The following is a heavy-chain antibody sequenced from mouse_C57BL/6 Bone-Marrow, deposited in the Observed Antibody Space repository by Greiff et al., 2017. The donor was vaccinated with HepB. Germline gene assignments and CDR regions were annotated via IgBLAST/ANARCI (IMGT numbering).Heavy chain of an antibody. V-gene: IGHV1-42*01. D-gene: IGHD1-1*01. Sequence: EVQLQQSGPELVKPGASVKISCKASGYSFTGYYMNWVKQSPEKSLEWIGEINPSTGGTTYNQKFKAKATLTVDKSSSTAYMQLKSLTSEDSAVYYCARDPYYGSSQYYFDYWGQGTTLTVSS. CDR2: INPSTGGT. J-gene: IGHJ2*01. CDR3: ARDPYYGSSQYYFDY. CDR1: GYSFTGYY.